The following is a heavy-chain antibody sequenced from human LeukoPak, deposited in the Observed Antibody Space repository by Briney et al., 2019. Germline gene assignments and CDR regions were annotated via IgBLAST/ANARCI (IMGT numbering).Heavy chain of an antibody. CDR3: ARDWYSGNSDYFDY. D-gene: IGHD1-26*01. V-gene: IGHV1-2*02. J-gene: IGHJ4*02. CDR2: IDPNTGGT. Sequence: ASVKVSCKASGYIFTAYYVQWVRQVPGQGLEWMGWIDPNTGGTKYGQKFQGRVTMTRDTSIRTAYMELSSLISDDTAVYFCARDWYSGNSDYFDYWGQGTLVTASS. CDR1: GYIFTAYY.